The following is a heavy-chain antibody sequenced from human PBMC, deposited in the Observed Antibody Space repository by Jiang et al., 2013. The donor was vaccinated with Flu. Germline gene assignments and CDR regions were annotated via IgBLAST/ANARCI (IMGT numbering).Heavy chain of an antibody. CDR1: GFSLSTSGVG. CDR3: AHWRGRGQQLVRPRNWFDP. J-gene: IGHJ5*02. CDR2: IYWDDDK. Sequence: KPTQTLTLTCTFSGFSLSTSGVGVGWIRQPPGKALEWLALIYWDDDKRYSPSLKSRLTITKDTSKNQVVLTMTNMDPVDTATYYCAHWRGRGQQLVRPRNWFDPWGQGTLVTVSS. V-gene: IGHV2-5*02. D-gene: IGHD6-13*01.